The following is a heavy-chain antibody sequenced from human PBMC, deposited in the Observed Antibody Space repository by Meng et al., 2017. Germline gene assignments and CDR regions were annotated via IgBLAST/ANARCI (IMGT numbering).Heavy chain of an antibody. CDR1: GYTFTSYD. V-gene: IGHV1-8*01. CDR2: MNPNSGNT. CDR3: ARGMVGTVSADY. Sequence: ASVKVSCKASGYTFTSYDINWVRQATGQGLEWMGWMNPNSGNTGYAQKFQGRVTMTRNTSISTAYMELRSLRSEDTAVYYCARGMVGTVSADYWGQGTLVTVSS. J-gene: IGHJ4*02. D-gene: IGHD2-15*01.